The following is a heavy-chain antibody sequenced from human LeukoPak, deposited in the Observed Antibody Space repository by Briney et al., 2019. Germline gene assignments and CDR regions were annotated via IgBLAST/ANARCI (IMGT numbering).Heavy chain of an antibody. CDR2: ISYDGSNK. J-gene: IGHJ3*02. CDR3: ARRPSMTAYAFDI. D-gene: IGHD3-3*02. V-gene: IGHV3-30*03. CDR1: GFTFSNYW. Sequence: GGSLRLSCAASGFTFSNYWMSWVRQAPGKGLEWVAVISYDGSNKYYADSVKGRFTIFRDNSKNTLYLQMNSLRAEDTAVYYCARRPSMTAYAFDIWGQGTMVTVSS.